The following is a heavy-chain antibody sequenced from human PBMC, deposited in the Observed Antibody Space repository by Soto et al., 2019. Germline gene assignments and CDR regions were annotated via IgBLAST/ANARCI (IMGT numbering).Heavy chain of an antibody. CDR3: ASHGDCPGDY. CDR1: GGSSSGYY. V-gene: IGHV4-34*01. CDR2: INHSGST. Sequence: SETLSLTCAVYGGSSSGYYWSWIRQPPGKGLEWIGEINHSGSTNYNPSLKSRVTISVDTSKNQFSLKLSSVTAADTAVYYCASHGDCPGDYWGQGTLVTVPS. D-gene: IGHD2-21*02. J-gene: IGHJ4*02.